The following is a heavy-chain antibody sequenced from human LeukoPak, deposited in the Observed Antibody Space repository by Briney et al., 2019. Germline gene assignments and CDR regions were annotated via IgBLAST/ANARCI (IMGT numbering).Heavy chain of an antibody. CDR3: ARGRWGYSYGSQYYFDY. CDR2: ISSSGSTI. Sequence: PGGSLRLSCAASGFTFSSYEMNWVRQAPGKGLEWVSYISSSGSTIHYADSVKGRFTISRDNAKNSLYLQMNSLRAEDTAVYYCARGRWGYSYGSQYYFDYWGQGTLVTVSS. CDR1: GFTFSSYE. J-gene: IGHJ4*02. V-gene: IGHV3-48*03. D-gene: IGHD5-18*01.